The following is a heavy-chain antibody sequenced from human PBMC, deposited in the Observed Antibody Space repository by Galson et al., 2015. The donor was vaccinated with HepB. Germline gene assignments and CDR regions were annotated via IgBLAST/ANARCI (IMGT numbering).Heavy chain of an antibody. J-gene: IGHJ4*02. Sequence: QSGAEVKKPGQSLKISCQASGYTFTTHWIAWVRHVPGIGLEWMGIIHPGDSDTRYSPSFQGQVTISVDKSMNTASLQWSSLKASDTAVYYCARQDRRKWLVVDSWGQGTLVTVSS. CDR3: ARQDRRKWLVVDS. V-gene: IGHV5-51*01. CDR1: GYTFTTHW. D-gene: IGHD6-19*01. CDR2: IHPGDSDT.